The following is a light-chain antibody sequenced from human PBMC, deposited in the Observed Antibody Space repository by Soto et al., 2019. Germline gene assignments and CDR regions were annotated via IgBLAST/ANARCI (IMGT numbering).Light chain of an antibody. CDR3: SSYTSSDTPYV. CDR1: SSDVGGYNY. Sequence: QSALTQPASVSGSPGQSITISCTGTSSDVGGYNYVSWYQQHPDKAPKLMMYVVSNRPSGVSNRFSGSTSGNTASLTISGLQAEDEADYYCSSYTSSDTPYVFGTATKLTVL. J-gene: IGLJ1*01. V-gene: IGLV2-14*01. CDR2: VVS.